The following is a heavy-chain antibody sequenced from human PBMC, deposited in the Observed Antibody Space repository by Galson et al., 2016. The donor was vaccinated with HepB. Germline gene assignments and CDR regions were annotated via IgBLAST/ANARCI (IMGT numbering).Heavy chain of an antibody. CDR1: GFTFSSYF. D-gene: IGHD3-10*01. J-gene: IGHJ6*02. Sequence: SLRLSCAASGFTFSSYFINWFRQAPGKGLEWVSSISSGGSSTYYADSVKGRFTISRDNAKNSLYLQMNSLRAEDTAVYYCARGLYGSGSHYYYYGTEFWGQGTTVTVSS. CDR3: ARGLYGSGSHYYYYGTEF. V-gene: IGHV3-21*01. CDR2: ISSGGSST.